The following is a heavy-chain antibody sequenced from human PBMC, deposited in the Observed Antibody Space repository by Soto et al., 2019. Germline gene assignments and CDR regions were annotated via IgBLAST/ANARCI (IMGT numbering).Heavy chain of an antibody. Sequence: PGGSLRLSCAASGFTFSSYAMHWVRQAPGKGLEYVSAISSNGGSTYYANSVKGRFTISRDNSKNTLYLQMGSLRAEDMAVYYCARGVVPAARGNWIDPWGQGTLVTVSS. CDR2: ISSNGGST. CDR1: GFTFSSYA. D-gene: IGHD2-2*01. CDR3: ARGVVPAARGNWIDP. J-gene: IGHJ5*02. V-gene: IGHV3-64*01.